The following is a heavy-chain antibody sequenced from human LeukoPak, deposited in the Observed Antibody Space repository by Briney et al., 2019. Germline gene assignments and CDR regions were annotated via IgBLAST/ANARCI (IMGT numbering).Heavy chain of an antibody. V-gene: IGHV3-53*01. CDR1: GFTVSSNY. J-gene: IGHJ6*03. CDR3: ARGRSKDYCYMDV. CDR2: IYSGGST. Sequence: GGSLRLSCAASGFTVSSNYMSWVRQAPGKGLEWVSVIYSGGSTYYADSVKGRFTISRDNSKNTLYLQMNSLRAEDTAVYYCARGRSKDYCYMDVWGKGTTVTVSS.